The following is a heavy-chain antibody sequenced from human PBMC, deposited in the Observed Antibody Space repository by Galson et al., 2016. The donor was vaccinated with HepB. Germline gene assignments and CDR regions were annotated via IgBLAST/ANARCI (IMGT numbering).Heavy chain of an antibody. D-gene: IGHD5-18*01. CDR1: GYTFNSYA. CDR2: ISAYNGNR. CDR3: ARDWSKGYNDYFDY. V-gene: IGHV1-18*01. Sequence: SVKVSCKASGYTFNSYAISWVRQAPGQGLEWMGWISAYNGNRNYAQKLQGRVTMTTDTSTSTANLELRRLKSDDTAVYYWARDWSKGYNDYFDYWGQGTLVTVSS. J-gene: IGHJ4*02.